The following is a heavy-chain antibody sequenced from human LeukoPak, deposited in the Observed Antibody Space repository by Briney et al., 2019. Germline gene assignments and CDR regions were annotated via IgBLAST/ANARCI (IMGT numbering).Heavy chain of an antibody. V-gene: IGHV4-59*01. Sequence: KPSETLSLTCTVSGGSISSYYWSWIRQPPGKGLEWIGYIYYSGSTNYNPSLKSRVTISVDTSKNQFSLKLSFVTAADTAVYYCARMTELSFDYWGQGTLVTVSS. CDR1: GGSISSYY. D-gene: IGHD1-14*01. J-gene: IGHJ4*02. CDR3: ARMTELSFDY. CDR2: IYYSGST.